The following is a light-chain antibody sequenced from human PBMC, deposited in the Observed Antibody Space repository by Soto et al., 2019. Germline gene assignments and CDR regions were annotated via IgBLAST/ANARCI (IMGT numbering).Light chain of an antibody. CDR3: SSYTSSSTL. CDR1: SSDFGSYNY. Sequence: QSALTQPASVSGSPGQSITISCTGNSSDFGSYNYVSWYQQHPGKAPKLMIYEVSDRPSGISSRFSGSKSGNTASLTISGLQTEDEADYYCSSYTSSSTLFGTGTKVTVL. V-gene: IGLV2-14*01. J-gene: IGLJ1*01. CDR2: EVS.